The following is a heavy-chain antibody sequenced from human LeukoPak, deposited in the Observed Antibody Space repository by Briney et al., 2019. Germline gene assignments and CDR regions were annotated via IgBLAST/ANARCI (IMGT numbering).Heavy chain of an antibody. Sequence: PSETLSLTCTVSGGSISSYYWSWIRQPAGKGLEWIGRIYTSGSTNYNPSLKSRVTMSVDTSKNQFSLKLSSVTAADTAVYYCAREGYSSGSRTGIDYWGQGTLVTVSS. CDR3: AREGYSSGSRTGIDY. CDR1: GGSISSYY. V-gene: IGHV4-4*07. CDR2: IYTSGST. D-gene: IGHD5-18*01. J-gene: IGHJ4*02.